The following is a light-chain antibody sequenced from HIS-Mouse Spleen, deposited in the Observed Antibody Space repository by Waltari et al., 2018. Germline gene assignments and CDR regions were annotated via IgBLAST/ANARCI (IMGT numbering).Light chain of an antibody. CDR1: SSDVGGYNY. CDR2: EVI. J-gene: IGLJ1*01. Sequence: QSALTQPPSASGSPGQSVTISCTGTSSDVGGYNYVSWYQQHPGNAPKLMVYEVIKRPSGVPDRFSGSKSGNTASLTVSGLQAEDEADYYCSSYAGSNNYVFGTGTKVTVL. CDR3: SSYAGSNNYV. V-gene: IGLV2-8*01.